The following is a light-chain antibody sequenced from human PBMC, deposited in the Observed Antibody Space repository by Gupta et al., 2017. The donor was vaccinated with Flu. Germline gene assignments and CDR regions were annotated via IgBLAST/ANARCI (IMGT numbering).Light chain of an antibody. J-gene: IGKJ1*01. CDR2: AAS. Sequence: TGDRVTITCRASQGISSYLAWYQQKPGKAPKLLIYAASTLQSGVPSRFSGSGSGTDFTLTISCLQSEDFATYYCQQYYSYPSFGQGTKVEIK. V-gene: IGKV1-8*01. CDR3: QQYYSYPS. CDR1: QGISSY.